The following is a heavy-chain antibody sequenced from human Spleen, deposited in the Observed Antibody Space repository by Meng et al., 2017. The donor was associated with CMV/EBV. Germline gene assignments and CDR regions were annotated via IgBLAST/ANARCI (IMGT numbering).Heavy chain of an antibody. Sequence: QVQLQQLGAGLLKPSENLSLTCAVYGGSFSGYYWSWIRQPPGKGLEWIGEINHSGSTNYNPSLKSRVTISVDKSKNQFSLKLSSVTAADTAMYYCARGGGCSSSSCDLDYWGQGVLVTVSS. CDR1: GGSFSGYY. CDR3: ARGGGCSSSSCDLDY. J-gene: IGHJ4*02. V-gene: IGHV4-34*01. CDR2: INHSGST. D-gene: IGHD2-2*01.